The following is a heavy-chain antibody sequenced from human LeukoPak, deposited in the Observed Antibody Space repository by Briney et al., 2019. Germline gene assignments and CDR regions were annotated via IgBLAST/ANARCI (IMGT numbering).Heavy chain of an antibody. CDR2: IYHSGST. V-gene: IGHV4-38-2*02. J-gene: IGHJ4*02. CDR1: GYSISSGYY. CDR3: ARDYCRTTTCPFDC. Sequence: SETLSLTCTVSGYSISSGYYWGWIRQPPGKGLEWIGTIYHSGSTYYNPSPKSRVTMSVDTSKNQFSLKLSSVTAADTAVYYCARDYCRTTTCPFDCWGQGTLVTVSS. D-gene: IGHD2-2*01.